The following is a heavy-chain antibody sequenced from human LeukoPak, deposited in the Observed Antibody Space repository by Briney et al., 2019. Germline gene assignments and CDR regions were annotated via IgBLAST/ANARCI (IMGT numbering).Heavy chain of an antibody. V-gene: IGHV3-7*01. J-gene: IGHJ6*03. D-gene: IGHD6-19*01. CDR3: ARDRTIAVAGMGYYYYMDV. CDR1: GFTLSSYW. CDR2: IKQDGSEK. Sequence: GGSLRLSCAASGFTLSSYWMRWIRQAPGKGPEWVANIKQDGSEKYYVDSVKGRFTISRDNAKNSLYLQMNSLRAEDTAVYYCARDRTIAVAGMGYYYYMDVWGKGTTVTVSS.